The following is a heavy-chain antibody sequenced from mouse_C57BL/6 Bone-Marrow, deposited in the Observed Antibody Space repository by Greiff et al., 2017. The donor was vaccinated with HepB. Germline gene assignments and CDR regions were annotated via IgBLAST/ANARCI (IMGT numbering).Heavy chain of an antibody. CDR1: GYAFTNYL. D-gene: IGHD1-1*01. Sequence: VQLQQSGAELVRPGTSVKVSCKASGYAFTNYLIEWVKQRPGQGLEWIGVINPGSGGTNYNEKFKGKATLTADKSSSTAYMQLSSLTSEDSAVYFCARVFIGGYAMDYWGQGTSVTVSS. CDR3: ARVFIGGYAMDY. CDR2: INPGSGGT. J-gene: IGHJ4*01. V-gene: IGHV1-54*01.